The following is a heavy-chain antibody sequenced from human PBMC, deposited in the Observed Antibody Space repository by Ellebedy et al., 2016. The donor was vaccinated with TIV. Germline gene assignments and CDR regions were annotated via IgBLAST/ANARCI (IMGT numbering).Heavy chain of an antibody. CDR3: ARDLRRYYGSGSPQAY. Sequence: PGGSLRLSCAASGFTFSSYAMHWVRQAPGKGLEWVAVISYDGSNKYYADSVKGRFTISRDNSKNTLYLQMNSLRAEDTAVYYCARDLRRYYGSGSPQAYWGQGTLVTVSS. CDR2: ISYDGSNK. CDR1: GFTFSSYA. J-gene: IGHJ4*02. V-gene: IGHV3-30-3*01. D-gene: IGHD3-10*01.